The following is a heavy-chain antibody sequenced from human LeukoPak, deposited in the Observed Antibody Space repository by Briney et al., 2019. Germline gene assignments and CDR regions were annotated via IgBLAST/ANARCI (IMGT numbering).Heavy chain of an antibody. J-gene: IGHJ4*02. CDR1: GYTFTSYY. V-gene: IGHV1-46*01. Sequence: ASVKVSCKASGYTFTSYYMHWVRQAPGQGLKWMGIINPSGGSTSYAQKFQGRVTMTRDTSTSTVYMELSSLRSEDTAVYYCARGGIVVVIRHGYDYWGQGTLVTVSS. D-gene: IGHD3-22*01. CDR3: ARGGIVVVIRHGYDY. CDR2: INPSGGST.